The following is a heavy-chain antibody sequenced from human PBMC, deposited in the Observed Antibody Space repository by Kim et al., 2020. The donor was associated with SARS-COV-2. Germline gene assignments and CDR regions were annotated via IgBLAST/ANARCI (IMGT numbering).Heavy chain of an antibody. J-gene: IGHJ5*02. CDR1: GGSISSSSYY. CDR3: AREVMNNWNGLDWFDP. V-gene: IGHV4-39*07. Sequence: SETLSLTCTVSGGSISSSSYYWGWIRQPPGKGLEWIGSIYYSRSTYYNPSLKSRVTISVDTSKNQFSLKLSSVTAADTAVYYCAREVMNNWNGLDWFDPWGQGTLVTVSS. D-gene: IGHD1-1*01. CDR2: IYYSRST.